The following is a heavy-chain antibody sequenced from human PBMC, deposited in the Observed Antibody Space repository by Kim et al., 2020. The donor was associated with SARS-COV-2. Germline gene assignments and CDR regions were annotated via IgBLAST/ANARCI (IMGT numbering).Heavy chain of an antibody. J-gene: IGHJ4*02. CDR2: ISYDGSNK. CDR3: ARVKAEGPVSYTNQRFDY. Sequence: GGSLRLSCAASGFTFSSYAMHWVRQAPGKGLEWVAVISYDGSNKYYADSVKGRFTISRDNSKNTLYLQMNSLRAEDTAVYYCARVKAEGPVSYTNQRFDYWGQGTLVTVSS. CDR1: GFTFSSYA. V-gene: IGHV3-30-3*01. D-gene: IGHD2-8*01.